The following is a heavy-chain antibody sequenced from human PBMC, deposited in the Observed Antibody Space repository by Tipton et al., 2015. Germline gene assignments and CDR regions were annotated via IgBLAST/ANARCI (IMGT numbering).Heavy chain of an antibody. D-gene: IGHD1-26*01. CDR1: AGSISTYY. J-gene: IGHJ5*02. CDR3: ARELVGATITAIDP. V-gene: IGHV4-4*07. CDR2: IFTSGTT. Sequence: TLSLTCSISAGSISTYYWSWIRQPAGKGLEWIGRIFTSGTTNYNPSLKSRVAISVDASKNQFSLELKSVTAADTAMYYCARELVGATITAIDPWGQGTLVTVSS.